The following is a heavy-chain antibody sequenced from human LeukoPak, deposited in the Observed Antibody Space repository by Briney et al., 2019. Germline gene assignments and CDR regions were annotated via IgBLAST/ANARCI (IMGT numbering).Heavy chain of an antibody. CDR2: MNPNSGNT. V-gene: IGHV1-8*01. CDR3: ARVFGRQLPDY. J-gene: IGHJ4*02. Sequence: ASVQVSCKASGYSFTSYEINWVRQATGQGLEWMGWMNPNSGNTGYAQKFQGRVIMTRKTSITTAYMELSSLRSEDTAVYYCARVFGRQLPDYWGQGTLVTVSS. CDR1: GYSFTSYE. D-gene: IGHD1-26*01.